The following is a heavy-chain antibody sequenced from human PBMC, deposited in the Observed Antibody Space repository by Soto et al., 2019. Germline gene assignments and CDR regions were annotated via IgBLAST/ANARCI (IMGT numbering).Heavy chain of an antibody. V-gene: IGHV3-30-3*01. D-gene: IGHD3-9*01. J-gene: IGHJ4*02. CDR1: GFTFSSYA. CDR3: ARDPRYFDWPKFSYYFDY. CDR2: ISYDGSNK. Sequence: GGSLRLSCAASGFTFSSYAMHWVRQAPGKGLEWVAVISYDGSNKYYADSVKGRFTISRDNSKNTLYLQMNSLRAEDTAVYYCARDPRYFDWPKFSYYFDYWGQGTLVTVSS.